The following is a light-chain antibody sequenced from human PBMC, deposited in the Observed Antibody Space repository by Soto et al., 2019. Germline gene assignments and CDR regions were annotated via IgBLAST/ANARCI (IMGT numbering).Light chain of an antibody. CDR3: QQYNNWPPLT. Sequence: EIVLTQSPATLSSSPGERATLSCRASQTVNSRLAWYQHKPGQAPRLLIYHTSNRATGIPARFSGSGSGTDFTLTISSLEPEDFAVYYCQQYNNWPPLTFGGGTKVEIK. J-gene: IGKJ4*01. CDR2: HTS. CDR1: QTVNSR. V-gene: IGKV3-11*01.